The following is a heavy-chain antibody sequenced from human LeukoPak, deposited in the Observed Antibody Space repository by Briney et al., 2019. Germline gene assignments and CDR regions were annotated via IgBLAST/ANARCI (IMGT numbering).Heavy chain of an antibody. CDR1: GGSISSSSYY. J-gene: IGHJ5*02. Sequence: SETLSLTCTVSGGSISSSSYYWGWIRQPPGKGLEWIGSIYYSGSTYYNPSLKSRVTISVDTSKNQFSLKLSSVTAADTAVYYCARETFLGYYGSGSYYYNWFDPWGQGTLVTVSS. CDR3: ARETFLGYYGSGSYYYNWFDP. D-gene: IGHD3-10*01. V-gene: IGHV4-39*07. CDR2: IYYSGST.